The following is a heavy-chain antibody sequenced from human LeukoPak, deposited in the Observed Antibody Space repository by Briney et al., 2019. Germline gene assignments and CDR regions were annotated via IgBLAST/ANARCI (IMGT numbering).Heavy chain of an antibody. D-gene: IGHD6-19*01. J-gene: IGHJ5*02. Sequence: GGSLRLSCAASGFTFSSYAMSWVRQAPGKGLEWVSAISGSGGSTYYADSVKGRFTISRDNSKSTLYLQMNSLRAEDTAVYYCAKDTTLYSSGSLDPWGQGTLVTVSS. CDR2: ISGSGGST. V-gene: IGHV3-23*01. CDR1: GFTFSSYA. CDR3: AKDTTLYSSGSLDP.